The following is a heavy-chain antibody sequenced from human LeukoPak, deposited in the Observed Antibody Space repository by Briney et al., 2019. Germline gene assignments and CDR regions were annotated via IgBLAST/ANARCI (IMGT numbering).Heavy chain of an antibody. CDR1: GYTLTELS. V-gene: IGHV1-24*01. CDR2: FDPEDGET. CDR3: ATWSRPYYYDSSGYFGNAFDI. Sequence: ASVKVSCKVSGYTLTELSMHWVRQAPGKGLEWMGGFDPEDGETIYAQKFQGRVTMTEDTSTDTAYMELSGLRSEDTAVYYCATWSRPYYYDSSGYFGNAFDIWGQGTMVTVSS. J-gene: IGHJ3*02. D-gene: IGHD3-22*01.